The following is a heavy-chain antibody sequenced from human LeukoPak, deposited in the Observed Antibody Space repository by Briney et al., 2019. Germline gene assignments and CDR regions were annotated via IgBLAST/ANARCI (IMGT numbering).Heavy chain of an antibody. CDR2: ISWNSGNI. D-gene: IGHD3-10*01. J-gene: IGHJ5*02. Sequence: SLRLSCAASGFTFDDYAMHWVRQAPGKGLEWVSGISWNSGNIGYADSVRGRFTISRDNAKNSLYLQMNSLRAEDTALYYCAKDISYGSGSYYNWFDRWGQGTLVTVSS. V-gene: IGHV3-9*01. CDR3: AKDISYGSGSYYNWFDR. CDR1: GFTFDDYA.